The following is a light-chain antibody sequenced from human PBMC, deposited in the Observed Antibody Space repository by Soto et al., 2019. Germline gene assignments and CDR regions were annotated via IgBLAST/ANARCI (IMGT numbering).Light chain of an antibody. CDR2: GNS. CDR3: QSYDSSLSGSYV. CDR1: SSNIGAGYD. J-gene: IGLJ1*01. V-gene: IGLV1-40*01. Sequence: VLTQPPSVSGAPGQRVTISCTGSSSNIGAGYDVHWYQQLPGTAPKLLIYGNSNRPSGVPDRFSGSKSGTSASLAITGLQAEDEADYYCQSYDSSLSGSYVFGTGTKVTVL.